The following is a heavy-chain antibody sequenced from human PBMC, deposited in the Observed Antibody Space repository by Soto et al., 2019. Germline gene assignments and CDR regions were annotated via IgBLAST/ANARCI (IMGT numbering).Heavy chain of an antibody. CDR3: ARDVSIAVAREPRAFDI. CDR1: GFTVSSNY. CDR2: IYSGGST. Sequence: EVQLVESGGGLVQPGGSLRLSCAASGFTVSSNYMSWVRQAPGKGLEWVSVIYSGGSTYYADSVKGRFTISRDNSKNTLYLQMNSLRAEDTAVYYCARDVSIAVAREPRAFDIWGQGTMVTVSS. V-gene: IGHV3-66*01. D-gene: IGHD6-19*01. J-gene: IGHJ3*02.